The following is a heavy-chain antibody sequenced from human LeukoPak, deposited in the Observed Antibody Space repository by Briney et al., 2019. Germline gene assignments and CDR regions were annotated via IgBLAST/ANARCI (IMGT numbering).Heavy chain of an antibody. V-gene: IGHV4-39*07. CDR2: IYYSGST. Sequence: PSETLSLTCTVSGGSISSSSYYWGWIRQPPGKGLEWIGSIYYSGSTYYNPSLKSRVTLSIDTSKNQFSLKLNSVTAADTAVYYCARDPGPYDILTGYSRRRPDREYFQHWGQGTLVTVSS. CDR1: GGSISSSSYY. J-gene: IGHJ1*01. CDR3: ARDPGPYDILTGYSRRRPDREYFQH. D-gene: IGHD3-9*01.